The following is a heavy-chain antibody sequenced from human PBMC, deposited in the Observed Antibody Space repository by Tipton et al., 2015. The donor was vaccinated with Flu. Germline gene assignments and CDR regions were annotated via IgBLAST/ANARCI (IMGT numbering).Heavy chain of an antibody. V-gene: IGHV3-7*04. CDR1: GFTFNTYW. J-gene: IGHJ6*02. Sequence: GSLRLSCAASGFTFNTYWMSWVRQAPGKGLEWVANIKQGGSEKYYVDSVKGRFTISRDNAKSSLYLQMSDLRDEDTAVYYCARAAGVNSWYDYYFGMDVWGLGATVTVSS. CDR2: IKQGGSEK. CDR3: ARAAGVNSWYDYYFGMDV. D-gene: IGHD6-13*01.